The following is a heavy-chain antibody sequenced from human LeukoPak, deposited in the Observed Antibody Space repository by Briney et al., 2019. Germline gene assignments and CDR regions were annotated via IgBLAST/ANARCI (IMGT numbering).Heavy chain of an antibody. CDR1: GFTFSDYY. Sequence: GGSLRLSCAASGFTFSDYYMSWIRQAPGKGLEWVSYISSSGSTIYYADSVKGRFTISRDNAKNSLYLQMNSLRAEDTAVYYCAREGIAAAGWRDYYYMDVWGKGTTVTVSS. D-gene: IGHD6-13*01. CDR3: AREGIAAAGWRDYYYMDV. CDR2: ISSSGSTI. V-gene: IGHV3-11*04. J-gene: IGHJ6*03.